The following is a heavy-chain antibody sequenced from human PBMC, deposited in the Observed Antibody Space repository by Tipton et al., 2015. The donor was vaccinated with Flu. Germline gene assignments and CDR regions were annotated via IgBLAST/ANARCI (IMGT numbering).Heavy chain of an antibody. J-gene: IGHJ4*02. CDR1: GVSSSRHY. D-gene: IGHD3-10*01. CDR2: IYHSGKT. Sequence: LRLSCNVFGVSSSRHYWDWIRQSPGKGPEWIAYIYHSGKTKYNPSLKSRVAISLDTAKNQVSLKLNYVTAADTAIYYCARDLGSGFFDYWGPGIQVTVSS. CDR3: ARDLGSGFFDY. V-gene: IGHV4-59*11.